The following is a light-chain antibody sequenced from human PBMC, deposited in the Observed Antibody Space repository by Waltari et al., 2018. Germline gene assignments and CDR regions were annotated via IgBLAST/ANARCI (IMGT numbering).Light chain of an antibody. Sequence: EIVLTQSPGTLALSAGDRATLSCRASQTVTGSYLAWYQHKFGQAPRLLIDAASSRATGIPDRFSGSGSETDFTLTISSLEPEDSAVYYCQQYATSSWTFGQGTKVEIK. V-gene: IGKV3-20*01. J-gene: IGKJ1*01. CDR3: QQYATSSWT. CDR2: AAS. CDR1: QTVTGSY.